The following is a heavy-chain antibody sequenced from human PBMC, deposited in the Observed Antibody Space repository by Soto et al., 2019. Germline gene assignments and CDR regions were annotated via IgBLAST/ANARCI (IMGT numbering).Heavy chain of an antibody. V-gene: IGHV3-7*01. CDR2: IKQDGSEK. CDR3: ARSVYGDLNYYYYCYLDV. J-gene: IGHJ6*03. CDR1: GFTFSSYW. D-gene: IGHD4-17*01. Sequence: EVQLVESGGGLVQPGGSLRLSCAASGFTFSSYWMSWVRQAPGKGLEWVANIKQDGSEKYYVDSVKGRFTISRDNAKHSLYLQMNSLRAEDTAVYYCARSVYGDLNYYYYCYLDVWGKGTTVTVSS.